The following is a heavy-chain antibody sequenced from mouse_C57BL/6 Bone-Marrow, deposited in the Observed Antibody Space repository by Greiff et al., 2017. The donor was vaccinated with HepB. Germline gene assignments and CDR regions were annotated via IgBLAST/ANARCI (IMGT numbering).Heavy chain of an antibody. Sequence: EVKLVESGPELVKPGASVKMSCKASGYTFTDYNMHWVKQSHGKSLEWIGYINPNNGGTSYNQKFKGKATLTVNKSSSTAYMELRSLTSEDSAVYYCARSGGPWFAYWGQGTTLTVSS. J-gene: IGHJ2*01. V-gene: IGHV1-22*01. CDR2: INPNNGGT. CDR3: ARSGGPWFAY. CDR1: GYTFTDYN. D-gene: IGHD1-1*02.